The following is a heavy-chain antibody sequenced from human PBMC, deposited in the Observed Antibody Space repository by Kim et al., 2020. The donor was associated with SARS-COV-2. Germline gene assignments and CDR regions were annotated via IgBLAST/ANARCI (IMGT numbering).Heavy chain of an antibody. CDR2: ISGSGVST. V-gene: IGHV3-23*01. CDR3: AKGGGYCSSTSCYPFDY. J-gene: IGHJ4*02. CDR1: GFTFSSYA. D-gene: IGHD2-2*01. Sequence: GGSLRLSCAASGFTFSSYAMNGVRQAPGRGLEWVSAISGSGVSTNYADSVKGRFTISRHNSKNTLYLQMNSLRAEDMAVYYCAKGGGYCSSTSCYPFDYWGQGTLVTVSS.